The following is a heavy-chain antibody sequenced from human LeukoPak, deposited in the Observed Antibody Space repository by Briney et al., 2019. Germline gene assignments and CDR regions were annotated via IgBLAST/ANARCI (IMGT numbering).Heavy chain of an antibody. J-gene: IGHJ5*02. D-gene: IGHD6-13*01. V-gene: IGHV3-23*01. Sequence: GGSLRLSCAASGFTFSDYYMSWIRQAPGKGLEWVSAISGSGGSTYYADSVKGRFTISRDNSKNTLYLQMNSLRAEDTAVYYCAKDLGSSWYTNWFDPWGQGTLVTVSS. CDR2: ISGSGGST. CDR1: GFTFSDYY. CDR3: AKDLGSSWYTNWFDP.